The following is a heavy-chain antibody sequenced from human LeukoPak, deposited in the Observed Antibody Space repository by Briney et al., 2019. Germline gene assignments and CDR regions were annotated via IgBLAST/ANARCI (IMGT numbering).Heavy chain of an antibody. CDR3: ARVDGSIAVAGPYGALGY. J-gene: IGHJ4*02. CDR2: IYYSGST. CDR1: GGSISSSSYY. D-gene: IGHD6-19*01. Sequence: SETLSLTCTVSGGSISSSSYYWGWIRQPPGKGLEWIGSIYYSGSTYYNPSLKSRVTISVDTSKNQFSLKLSSVTAADTAVYYCARVDGSIAVAGPYGALGYWGQGTLVTVSS. V-gene: IGHV4-39*07.